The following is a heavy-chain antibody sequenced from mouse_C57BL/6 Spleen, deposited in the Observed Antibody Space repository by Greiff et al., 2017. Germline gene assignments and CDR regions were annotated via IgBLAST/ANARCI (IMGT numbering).Heavy chain of an antibody. Sequence: QVQLQQSGAELVRPGASVTLSCKASGYTFTDYEMHWVKQTPVHGLEWIGAIDPETGGTAYNQKFKGKAILTADKSSSTAYMELRSLTSEDSAVYYCTREDIITTVVANYFDYWGQGTTLTVSS. CDR2: IDPETGGT. V-gene: IGHV1-15*01. D-gene: IGHD1-1*01. CDR1: GYTFTDYE. CDR3: TREDIITTVVANYFDY. J-gene: IGHJ2*01.